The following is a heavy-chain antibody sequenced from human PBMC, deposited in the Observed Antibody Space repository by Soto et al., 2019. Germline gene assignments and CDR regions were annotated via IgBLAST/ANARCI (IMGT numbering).Heavy chain of an antibody. D-gene: IGHD6-13*01. Sequence: QVQLQQWGAGLLKPSETLSLTCAVFGGSFSGFWSWIRQPPGKGLEWIGEINHGGSTNYNPSLKSRITISVDLSKNQFSLKLCSVAAADTAVYYCARVFLGYSSSWYVRTFDYWGQGTLVTVSS. CDR2: INHGGST. CDR1: GGSFSGF. J-gene: IGHJ4*02. V-gene: IGHV4-34*01. CDR3: ARVFLGYSSSWYVRTFDY.